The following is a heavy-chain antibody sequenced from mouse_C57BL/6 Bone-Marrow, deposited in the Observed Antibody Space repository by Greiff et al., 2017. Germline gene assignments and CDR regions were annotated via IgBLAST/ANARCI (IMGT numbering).Heavy chain of an antibody. CDR3: ARSRNEYYFDY. CDR1: GYAFSSSW. V-gene: IGHV1-82*01. Sequence: QVQLQQSGPELVKPGASVKISCKASGYAFSSSWMNWVKQRPGKGLEWIGRIYPGDGDTNYNGKFKGKATLTADKSSSTAYMQLSSLTSEDSAVYFCARSRNEYYFDYWGQGTTLTVSS. CDR2: IYPGDGDT. J-gene: IGHJ2*01.